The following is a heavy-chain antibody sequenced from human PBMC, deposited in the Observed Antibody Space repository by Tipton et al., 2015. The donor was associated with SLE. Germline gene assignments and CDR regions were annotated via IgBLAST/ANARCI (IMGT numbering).Heavy chain of an antibody. Sequence: TLSLTCAVYGGSFSGYYWSWIRQPPGKGLEWIGEINHSGSTNYNPSLKSRVTISVDTSKNQFSLKLSSVTAADTAVYYCARGRGVVPAAMDYWGQGTLVTVSS. CDR1: GGSFSGYY. J-gene: IGHJ4*02. CDR3: ARGRGVVPAAMDY. V-gene: IGHV4-34*01. D-gene: IGHD2-2*01. CDR2: INHSGST.